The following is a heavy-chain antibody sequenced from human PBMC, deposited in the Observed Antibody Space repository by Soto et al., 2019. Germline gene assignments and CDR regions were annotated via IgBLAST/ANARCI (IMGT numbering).Heavy chain of an antibody. V-gene: IGHV1-18*04. J-gene: IGHJ6*02. Sequence: ASVKVSCKASGYTFTSYGISWVRQAPGQGLEWMGWISAYNGNTNYAQKPQGRVTMTTDTSTSTAYMELRSLRSDDTAVYYCARDIVVVPAAIFYYYYGMDVWGQGTTVTVSS. CDR1: GYTFTSYG. CDR2: ISAYNGNT. CDR3: ARDIVVVPAAIFYYYYGMDV. D-gene: IGHD2-2*02.